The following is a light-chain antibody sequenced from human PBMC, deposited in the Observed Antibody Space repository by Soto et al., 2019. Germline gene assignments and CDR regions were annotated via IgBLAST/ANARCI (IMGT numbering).Light chain of an antibody. J-gene: IGLJ1*01. CDR2: DTT. Sequence: QAVVTQEPPLTMSPGATVTLTCGSSAGAVTNGHYPYWFQQKPGQAPRTLIYDTTNGHSWTPARFSGSLLGGEAALTLSGAQPEDEAEYYCLLSYNGPDVFGTGTKVTVL. V-gene: IGLV7-46*01. CDR3: LLSYNGPDV. CDR1: AGAVTNGHY.